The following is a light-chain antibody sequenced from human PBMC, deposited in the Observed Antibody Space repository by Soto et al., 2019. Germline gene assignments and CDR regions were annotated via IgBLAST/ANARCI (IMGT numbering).Light chain of an antibody. Sequence: QSALTQPPSASGSPGQSVTISCTGTSSDVGGYNYVSWYQQHPGKAPKLIIYDVINRPSGVPDRFSGSKSGNTASLTVSGLQSHDEAHYYCNSYAGSKDYVVFGGGTKLTVL. CDR3: NSYAGSKDYVV. V-gene: IGLV2-8*01. CDR2: DVI. CDR1: SSDVGGYNY. J-gene: IGLJ2*01.